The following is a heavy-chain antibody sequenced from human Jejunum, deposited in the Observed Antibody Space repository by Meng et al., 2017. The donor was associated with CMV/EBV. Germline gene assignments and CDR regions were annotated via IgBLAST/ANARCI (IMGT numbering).Heavy chain of an antibody. CDR1: GFSFSTFG. D-gene: IGHD1-26*01. Sequence: QVQLVESGGGVVEPGGAVRVSCAASGFSFSTFGMHWVRQAPGKGLEWVAFVQSDGSRQNYAASLKGRFTISRDNAKNTLYLQMNSLRAEDTGVYYCARGVAENLGWEMGYWGQGTLVTVAS. V-gene: IGHV3-30*02. CDR2: VQSDGSRQ. J-gene: IGHJ4*02. CDR3: ARGVAENLGWEMGY.